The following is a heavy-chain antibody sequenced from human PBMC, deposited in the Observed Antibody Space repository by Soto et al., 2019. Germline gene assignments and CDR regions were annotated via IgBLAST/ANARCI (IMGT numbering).Heavy chain of an antibody. CDR2: ISPYSGNT. Sequence: QVQLVQSGDEVRKPGSSVKVSCKASGYIFVNYGIAWVRQAPGQGLEWMGWISPYSGNTHYASKVQGRLTMTTDTSTSPPYMALASLPADDTAVYYCATVDNYVTPTPQDVWGQGTPVTVSS. J-gene: IGHJ6*02. CDR3: ATVDNYVTPTPQDV. CDR1: GYIFVNYG. D-gene: IGHD3-16*01. V-gene: IGHV1-18*01.